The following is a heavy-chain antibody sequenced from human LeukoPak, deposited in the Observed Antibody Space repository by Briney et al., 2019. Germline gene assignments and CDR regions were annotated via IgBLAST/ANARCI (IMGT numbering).Heavy chain of an antibody. Sequence: GGSLRLSCAASGFTFSSYSMNWVRQAPGKGLEWVSSISSSSSYIYYADSVKGRFTISRDNAKNSLYLQMNSLRAEDTAVYYCARATYYYDSSGCSDWGQGTLVTVSS. CDR3: ARATYYYDSSGCSD. J-gene: IGHJ4*02. D-gene: IGHD3-22*01. CDR2: ISSSSSYI. V-gene: IGHV3-21*01. CDR1: GFTFSSYS.